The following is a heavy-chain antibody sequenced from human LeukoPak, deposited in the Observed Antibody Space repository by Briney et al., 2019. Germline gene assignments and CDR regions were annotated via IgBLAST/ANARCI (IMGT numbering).Heavy chain of an antibody. D-gene: IGHD3-16*01. J-gene: IGHJ6*03. CDR3: GRAGFGTAYNRFYYYMDV. CDR1: NYPITSDYY. CDR2: IFHSGIA. Sequence: SETLSLTCAVSNYPITSDYYWVWIRQPPGQGLEWIGQIFHSGIAHYNPSLKSRVTMSVDTSRSQFSVNLNSVTAADTAVYYCGRAGFGTAYNRFYYYMDVWGKGTTVTVSS. V-gene: IGHV4-38-2*01.